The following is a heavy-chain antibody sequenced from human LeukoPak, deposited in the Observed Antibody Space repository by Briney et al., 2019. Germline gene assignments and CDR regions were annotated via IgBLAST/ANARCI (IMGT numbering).Heavy chain of an antibody. CDR2: VSAYNGNT. CDR1: GYTFTSYG. V-gene: IGHV1-18*01. D-gene: IGHD3-22*01. CDR3: ARVRGYYDSSGPRDY. J-gene: IGHJ4*02. Sequence: ASVKVSCKASGYTFTSYGISWVRQAPGQGLEWMGWVSAYNGNTNYAQKLQGRVTMTTDTSTSTAYMELRSLRSDDTAVYYCARVRGYYDSSGPRDYWGQGALVTVSS.